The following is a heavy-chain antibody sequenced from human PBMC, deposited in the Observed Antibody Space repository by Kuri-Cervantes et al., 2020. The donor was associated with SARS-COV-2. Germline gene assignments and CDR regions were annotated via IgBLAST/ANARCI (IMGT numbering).Heavy chain of an antibody. CDR1: GGSISSGSYY. V-gene: IGHV4-61*02. CDR2: IYTSGST. CDR3: AMRSGDFDY. Sequence: LRLSCTVSGGSISSGSYYWSWIRQPAGKGLEWIGRIYTSGSTNYNPSLKSRVTISVDTSKNQFSLKLSSVTAADTAVYYCAMRSGDFDYWGQGTLVTVSS. J-gene: IGHJ4*02. D-gene: IGHD7-27*01.